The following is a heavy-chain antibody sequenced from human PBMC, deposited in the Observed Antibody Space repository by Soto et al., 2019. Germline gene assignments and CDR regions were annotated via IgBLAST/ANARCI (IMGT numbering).Heavy chain of an antibody. CDR3: ARANWFFDY. CDR2: IYYSGST. V-gene: IGHV4-59*11. J-gene: IGHJ4*02. D-gene: IGHD7-27*01. Sequence: QVQLQESGPGLVKPSETLSLTCTVSGGSINNHYWSWIRQPPGQGLEWIGYIYYSGSTNYNPSLKSRVTMSVDTSKTQFSLKLSSLTAADTAIYYCARANWFFDYWCQGTLVTVSS. CDR1: GGSINNHY.